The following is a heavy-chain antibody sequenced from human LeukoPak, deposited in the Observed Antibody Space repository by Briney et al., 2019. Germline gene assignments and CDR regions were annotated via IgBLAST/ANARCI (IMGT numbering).Heavy chain of an antibody. D-gene: IGHD3-22*01. CDR1: GYIFTSYW. Sequence: KFGEPLKISCKGSGYIFTSYWIGWVRQMPGKGLEWMGIIYPGDPDTRYSPSFQGQVTISADKSISTAYLQWSSLKASDTAMYYCARLKGYYDSSGSLFDYWGQGTLVTVSS. CDR3: ARLKGYYDSSGSLFDY. J-gene: IGHJ4*02. V-gene: IGHV5-51*01. CDR2: IYPGDPDT.